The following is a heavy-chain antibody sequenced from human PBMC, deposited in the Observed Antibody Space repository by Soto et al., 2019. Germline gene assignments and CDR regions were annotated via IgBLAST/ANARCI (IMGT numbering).Heavy chain of an antibody. CDR3: ARAWFGEGGYYYYKDV. J-gene: IGHJ6*03. D-gene: IGHD3-10*01. CDR1: GGCISSYY. Sequence: SETLSLTCTVSGGCISSYYWSWIRQPPGKGLEWIGYIYYSGSTNYNPSLKSRVTISVDTSKNQFSLKLSSVTAADTAVYYCARAWFGEGGYYYYKDVWGKGTTVTVSS. CDR2: IYYSGST. V-gene: IGHV4-59*01.